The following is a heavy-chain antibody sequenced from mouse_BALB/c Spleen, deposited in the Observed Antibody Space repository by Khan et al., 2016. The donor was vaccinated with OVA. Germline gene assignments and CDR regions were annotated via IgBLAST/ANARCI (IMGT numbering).Heavy chain of an antibody. J-gene: IGHJ4*01. Sequence: VKLLESGPGLVAPSQNLSITCTVSGFSLSDYGVSWIRQPPGKGLEWLGVIWGGGSTYYNSALKSRLSISKVNSKSQVFLKMSSLQSDDTAMFYCAKGVWSYYYTLDYWGQGTSVTVSS. CDR2: IWGGGST. CDR1: GFSLSDYG. CDR3: AKGVWSYYYTLDY. V-gene: IGHV2-6-5*01.